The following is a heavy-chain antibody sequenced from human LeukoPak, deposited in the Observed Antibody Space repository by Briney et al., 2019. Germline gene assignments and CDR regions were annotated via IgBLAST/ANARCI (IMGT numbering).Heavy chain of an antibody. Sequence: PLETLSLTCAVYGGSFSGYYWSWIRQSPGKGLEWIGEINQSGSTNHNPPLKSRVTISVDTSKNQFSLKVSSVTAADTAVYYCARGYGSGFAYWGQGNLVTVSS. CDR3: ARGYGSGFAY. CDR1: GGSFSGYY. V-gene: IGHV4-34*01. CDR2: INQSGST. D-gene: IGHD3-10*01. J-gene: IGHJ4*02.